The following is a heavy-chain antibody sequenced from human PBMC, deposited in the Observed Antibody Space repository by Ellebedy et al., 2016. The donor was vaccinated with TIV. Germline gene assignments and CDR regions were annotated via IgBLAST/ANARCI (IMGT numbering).Heavy chain of an antibody. CDR2: VSFDVNKK. J-gene: IGHJ4*02. Sequence: PGGSLRLSCVASGYSFSTYAMHWVRQSPRKGLEWVAIVSFDVNKKFYSDSVKGRFTISRDNSKNTLYLDMTNLGVEDTAVYYCARDLTQYASGAGLSDSWGQGTLVTVSS. V-gene: IGHV3-30-3*01. CDR3: ARDLTQYASGAGLSDS. D-gene: IGHD2-2*01. CDR1: GYSFSTYA.